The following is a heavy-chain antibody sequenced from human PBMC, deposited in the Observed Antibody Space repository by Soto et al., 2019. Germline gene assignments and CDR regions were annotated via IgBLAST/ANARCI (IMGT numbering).Heavy chain of an antibody. V-gene: IGHV4-31*03. D-gene: IGHD4-17*01. CDR3: ARDYGDFAMDV. Sequence: SETLSLTCTVSGGSISSGGYYWSWIRQHPGKGLEWIGYIYYSGNTYYNPSLKSRVTISVDTSKNQFSLKLSSVTAADTAVYYCARDYGDFAMDVWGQGTTVTVSS. CDR2: IYYSGNT. J-gene: IGHJ6*02. CDR1: GGSISSGGYY.